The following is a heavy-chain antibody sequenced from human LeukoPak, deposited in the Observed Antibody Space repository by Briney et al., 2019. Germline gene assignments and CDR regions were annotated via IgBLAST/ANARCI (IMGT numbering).Heavy chain of an antibody. Sequence: SVKVSCKASGGTFSRYAISWVRQAPGQGLEWMGRIIPILGIANYAQKFQGRVTITADKSTSTAYMELSSLRSEDTAVYYCARGSEFYYDSSGYYEDWGQGTLVTVSS. D-gene: IGHD3-22*01. J-gene: IGHJ4*02. V-gene: IGHV1-69*04. CDR1: GGTFSRYA. CDR2: IIPILGIA. CDR3: ARGSEFYYDSSGYYED.